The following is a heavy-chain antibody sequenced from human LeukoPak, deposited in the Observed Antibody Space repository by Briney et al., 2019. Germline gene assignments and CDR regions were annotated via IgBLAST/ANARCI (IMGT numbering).Heavy chain of an antibody. J-gene: IGHJ6*02. V-gene: IGHV4-34*01. CDR2: INHSGST. CDR1: GGSFSGYY. Sequence: TESLSLTCAVYGGSFSGYYWSWIRQPPGKGLEWIAEINHSGSTNYKPSVKSRVTISIDTSKNPLSLKLSSVTAADTALYYCAGVSSSFRSYYYYGMDVWGQGTTVTVSS. CDR3: AGVSSSFRSYYYYGMDV. D-gene: IGHD6-13*01.